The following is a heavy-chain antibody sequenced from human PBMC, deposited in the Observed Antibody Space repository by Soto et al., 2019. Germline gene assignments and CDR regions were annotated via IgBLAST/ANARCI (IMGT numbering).Heavy chain of an antibody. CDR2: VTSDGSNK. CDR3: GRITLKTSVDTFDC. V-gene: IGHV3-30-3*01. Sequence: QVQLVESGGGVVQPGRSLRLSCAASGFTFSTYALHWVRQAPGKGLSWVATVTSDGSNKYHADSVEGRFTISRDDSKNTLYLQLNSLRAEDTAVYYCGRITLKTSVDTFDCWGQGTMVTVSS. D-gene: IGHD3-22*01. J-gene: IGHJ3*01. CDR1: GFTFSTYA.